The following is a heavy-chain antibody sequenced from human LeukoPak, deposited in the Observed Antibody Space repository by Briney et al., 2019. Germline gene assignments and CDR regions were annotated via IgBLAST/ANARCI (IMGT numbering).Heavy chain of an antibody. V-gene: IGHV4-34*01. Sequence: KPSETLSLTCAVYGGSFSGYYWSWIRQPPGKGLEWIGEINHSGSTNYNPSLKRRVTISVDTSKNQFSLKLSSVTAADTAVYYCARVRGLLGDAFDIWGQGTMVTVSS. CDR1: GGSFSGYY. D-gene: IGHD3-10*01. CDR2: INHSGST. J-gene: IGHJ3*02. CDR3: ARVRGLLGDAFDI.